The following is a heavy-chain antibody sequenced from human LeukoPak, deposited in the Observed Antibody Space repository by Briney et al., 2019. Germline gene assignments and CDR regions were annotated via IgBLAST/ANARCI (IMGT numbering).Heavy chain of an antibody. CDR2: IYHSGST. D-gene: IGHD2-21*01. V-gene: IGHV4-38-2*02. CDR3: ARDHIVAGIPRGAFDI. J-gene: IGHJ3*02. CDR1: GYSISSGYY. Sequence: PSETLSLTCTVSGYSISSGYYWGWIRPPPGKGLEWRGSIYHSGSTYYNPSLKSRVTISVDTSKHQFSLKLSSVTAADTAVYYCARDHIVAGIPRGAFDIWGQGTMVTVSS.